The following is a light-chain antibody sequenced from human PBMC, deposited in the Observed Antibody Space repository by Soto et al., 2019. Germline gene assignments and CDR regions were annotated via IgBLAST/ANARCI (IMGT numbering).Light chain of an antibody. CDR1: RSLVHGDGNTY. V-gene: IGKV2-30*02. Sequence: DVVVTQFPLSLPVTLGQPASISCRSNRSLVHGDGNTYLNWFQQRPGQSPRRLISKVSNRDSGVPDRFRGSGSGTDFTLKISRVEAEDFGVYYCMQGTHWSRSFGGGTKVETK. J-gene: IGKJ4*01. CDR3: MQGTHWSRS. CDR2: KVS.